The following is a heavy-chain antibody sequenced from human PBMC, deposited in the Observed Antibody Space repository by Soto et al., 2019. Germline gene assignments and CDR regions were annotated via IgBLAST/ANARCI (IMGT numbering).Heavy chain of an antibody. V-gene: IGHV4-34*01. CDR3: ARGLPDCSSTSCYLGWFDP. D-gene: IGHD2-2*01. CDR1: GGSFSGYY. CDR2: INHSGST. Sequence: QVQLQQWGAGLLKPSETLSLTCAVYGGSFSGYYWSWIRQPPGKGLEWIGEINHSGSTNYNPSLKSRVTLSVDTSNNQFSLKLSSVTAADTAVYYCARGLPDCSSTSCYLGWFDPWGQGTLVTVSS. J-gene: IGHJ5*02.